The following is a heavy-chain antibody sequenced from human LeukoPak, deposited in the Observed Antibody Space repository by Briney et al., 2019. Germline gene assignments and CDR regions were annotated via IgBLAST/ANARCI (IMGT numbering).Heavy chain of an antibody. CDR3: ARGDSSGYYTTSNWFDP. CDR1: GGSISSGDYY. CDR2: IYYSGST. D-gene: IGHD3-22*01. V-gene: IGHV4-30-4*08. Sequence: PSQTLSLTCTVSGGSISSGDYYWRWVRQPPGRGLEWVGYIYYSGSTYYTPSLKSRVTISVDPSKNQFSLKLSSVTAADTAVYYCARGDSSGYYTTSNWFDPWGQGTLVTVSS. J-gene: IGHJ5*02.